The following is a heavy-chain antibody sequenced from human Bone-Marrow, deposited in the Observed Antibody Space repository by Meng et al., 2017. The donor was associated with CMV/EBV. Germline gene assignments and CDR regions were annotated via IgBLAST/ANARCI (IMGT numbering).Heavy chain of an antibody. J-gene: IGHJ6*02. CDR3: ARGGNDAYYYYYYGMDV. CDR2: ISSSSYI. Sequence: GESLKISCAASGFTFSSYSMNWVRQAPGKGLEWVSSISSSSYIYYADSVKGRFTISRDNAKNSLYLQMNSLRAEDTAVYYCARGGNDAYYYYYYGMDVWGQGTTVTVSS. CDR1: GFTFSSYS. D-gene: IGHD1-1*01. V-gene: IGHV3-21*01.